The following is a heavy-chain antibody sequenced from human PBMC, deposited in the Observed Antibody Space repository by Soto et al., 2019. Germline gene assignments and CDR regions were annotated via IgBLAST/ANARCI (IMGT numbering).Heavy chain of an antibody. Sequence: QVQLVQSGAEVKKPGSSVKVSCKASGGTFRSYAINWVRQAPGQGLEWMGGIAPIVATPNYAQKFQGRVTSNAHESTTTAERVLSSLRSEGTAVYHCARHRNGEVAAHYYHNHGRDVWVPGTTVTVSS. CDR3: ARHRNGEVAAHYYHNHGRDV. D-gene: IGHD5-12*01. J-gene: IGHJ6*02. CDR1: GGTFRSYA. CDR2: IAPIVATP. V-gene: IGHV1-69*01.